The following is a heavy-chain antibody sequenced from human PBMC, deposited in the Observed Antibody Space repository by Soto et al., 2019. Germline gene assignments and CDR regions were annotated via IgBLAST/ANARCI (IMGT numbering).Heavy chain of an antibody. CDR2: IIPFIGTA. Sequence: QVQLVQSGAEVKKPGSSVTVSCKASGGTFSSYAISWVRQAPGQGLEWMGRIIPFIGTANYAQKFQGRVTIAADESTSTAYMELTSLRSEYTAVYYCARVVMTTVPASYYDGMDVWGQGTTVTVSS. D-gene: IGHD4-4*01. V-gene: IGHV1-69*18. CDR3: ARVVMTTVPASYYDGMDV. CDR1: GGTFSSYA. J-gene: IGHJ6*02.